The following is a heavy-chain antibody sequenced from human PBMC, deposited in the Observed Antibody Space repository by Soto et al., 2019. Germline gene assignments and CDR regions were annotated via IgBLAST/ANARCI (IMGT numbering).Heavy chain of an antibody. Sequence: PRGSMRLSCAASGFTFSSYAMSWVRQAPGKGLEWVSAISGSGGSTYYADSVKGRFTISRDNSKNTLYLQMNSLRAEDTAVYYCAKGSGPWFDPWGQGTLVTVSS. CDR3: AKGSGPWFDP. CDR2: ISGSGGST. J-gene: IGHJ5*02. V-gene: IGHV3-23*01. CDR1: GFTFSSYA.